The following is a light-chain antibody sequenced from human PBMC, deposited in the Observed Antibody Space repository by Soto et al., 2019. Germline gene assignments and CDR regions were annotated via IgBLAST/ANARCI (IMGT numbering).Light chain of an antibody. J-gene: IGKJ1*01. CDR2: KAS. CDR1: QSISSW. Sequence: DIQMTQSPSTLSASVGDRVTITCRASQSISSWLAWYQQKPGKATKLLIYKASSLESGDPSRFSGSGSGTEFTLTISSLQPDDFATYYCQQYNSYLWTFGQGTKVDIK. V-gene: IGKV1-5*03. CDR3: QQYNSYLWT.